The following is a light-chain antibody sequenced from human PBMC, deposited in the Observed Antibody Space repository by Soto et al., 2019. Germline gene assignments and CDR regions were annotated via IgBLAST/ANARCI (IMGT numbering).Light chain of an antibody. J-gene: IGLJ1*01. CDR3: SSVTSSMTNV. CDR2: EVT. Sequence: QSALTQPASVSGSPGQSITISCTGTSSDVGGYNSVSWYQQHPGKAPKLILYEVTDRPSGVSYRFSGSKSGNTASLTISGLHDAEEADYFCSSVTSSMTNVFGSGTKVTVL. CDR1: SSDVGGYNS. V-gene: IGLV2-14*01.